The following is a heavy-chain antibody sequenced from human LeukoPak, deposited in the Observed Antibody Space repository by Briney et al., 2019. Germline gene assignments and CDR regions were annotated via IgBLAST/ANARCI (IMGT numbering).Heavy chain of an antibody. CDR3: ARVDGSSGVFDY. V-gene: IGHV4-59*01. D-gene: IGHD3-22*01. CDR1: GGSISSYY. CDR2: IYYSGST. J-gene: IGHJ4*02. Sequence: SGTLSLTCAVSGGSISSYYWSWIRQPPGKGLEWIGYIYYSGSTNYNPSLKSRVTISVDTSKNQFSLKLSSVTAADTAVYYCARVDGSSGVFDYWGQGTLVTVSS.